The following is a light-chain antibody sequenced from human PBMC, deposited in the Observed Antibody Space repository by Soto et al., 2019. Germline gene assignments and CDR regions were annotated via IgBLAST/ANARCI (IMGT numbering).Light chain of an antibody. CDR3: CSYAGSYTLYV. J-gene: IGLJ1*01. CDR1: SSDFGGDDF. CDR2: DVS. V-gene: IGLV2-11*01. Sequence: QSDLTQPRSVSGSPGQSVTISCTRTSSDFGGDDFVSWYQHHPAKAPKLMIYDVSKRPSGVPDRFSGSKSGNTASLTISGLQAEDEADYYCCSYAGSYTLYVFGTGTKVTVL.